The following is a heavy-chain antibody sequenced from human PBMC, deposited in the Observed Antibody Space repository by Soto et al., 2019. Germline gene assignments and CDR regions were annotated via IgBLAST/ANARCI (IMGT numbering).Heavy chain of an antibody. CDR1: NYSISSTYY. D-gene: IGHD4-17*01. J-gene: IGHJ4*02. Sequence: SETLSLTCSVSNYSISSTYYWGWVRLSPGKGLEWIGSIDHRGKTYYNPSLKSRGTISVDTSKIRFSLRLKSVTAADTAVYYCARGPTTFYFFDYWGQGTLVPVSS. CDR3: ARGPTTFYFFDY. CDR2: IDHRGKT. V-gene: IGHV4-38-2*02.